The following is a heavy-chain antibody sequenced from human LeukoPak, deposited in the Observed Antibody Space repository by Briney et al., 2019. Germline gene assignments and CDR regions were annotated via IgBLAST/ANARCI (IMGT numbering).Heavy chain of an antibody. CDR2: ISYDGSNK. D-gene: IGHD3-9*01. V-gene: IGHV3-30*18. CDR3: AKGPDFDWLSHDAFDI. J-gene: IGHJ3*02. CDR1: GFTFSSYG. Sequence: GGSLRLYCAASGFTFSSYGMHWVRQAPGKGLEWVAVISYDGSNKYYADSVKGRFTISRDNSKNTLYLQMNSLRAEDTAVYYCAKGPDFDWLSHDAFDIWGQGTMVTVSS.